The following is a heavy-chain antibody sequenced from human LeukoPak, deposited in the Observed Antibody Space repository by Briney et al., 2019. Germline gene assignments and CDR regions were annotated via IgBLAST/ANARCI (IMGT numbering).Heavy chain of an antibody. CDR3: ARVNGGNRYFDY. V-gene: IGHV3-53*01. CDR1: GFTVSSNY. Sequence: AGGFLRLSCAASGFTVSSNYMSWVRQAPGKGLEWVSVIYSGGSTYYADSVKGRFTISRDNSKNTLYLQMNSLRAEDTAVYYCARVNGGNRYFDYWGQGTLVTVSS. J-gene: IGHJ4*02. D-gene: IGHD4-23*01. CDR2: IYSGGST.